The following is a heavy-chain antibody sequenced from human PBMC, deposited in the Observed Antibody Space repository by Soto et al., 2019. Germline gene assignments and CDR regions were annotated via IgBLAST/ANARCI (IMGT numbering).Heavy chain of an antibody. CDR2: IYYSGST. V-gene: IGHV4-31*03. CDR3: ARTVMATITFDS. CDR1: GGSINSGAYY. D-gene: IGHD5-12*01. J-gene: IGHJ4*02. Sequence: PSETLSLTCTVSGGSINSGAYYWSWIRQDSGKGLEWIGYIYYSGSTYNNPSLQSRSIISIDTSQNQFSLKLNSVTAADTAVYYCARTVMATITFDSWGQGAMVTASS.